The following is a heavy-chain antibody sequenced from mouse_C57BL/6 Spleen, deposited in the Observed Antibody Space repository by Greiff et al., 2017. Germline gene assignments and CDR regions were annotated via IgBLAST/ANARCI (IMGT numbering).Heavy chain of an antibody. Sequence: QVQLQQPGAELVKPGASVKLSCKASGYTFTSYWMQWVKQRPGQGLEWIGEIDPSDSYTNYNQKFKGKATLTVDTSSSPAYMQLSSLTSEDSAVYYCARWDDYDYFDYWGQGTTLTVSS. J-gene: IGHJ2*01. CDR1: GYTFTSYW. D-gene: IGHD2-4*01. CDR2: IDPSDSYT. CDR3: ARWDDYDYFDY. V-gene: IGHV1-50*01.